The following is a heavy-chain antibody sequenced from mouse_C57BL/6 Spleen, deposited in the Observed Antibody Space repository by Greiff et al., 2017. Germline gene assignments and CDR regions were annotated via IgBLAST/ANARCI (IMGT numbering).Heavy chain of an antibody. D-gene: IGHD1-1*01. CDR1: GYTFTSYW. V-gene: IGHV1-7*01. Sequence: VQLQQSGAELAKPGASVKLSCKASGYTFTSYWMHWVKQRPGQGLEWIGYINPSSGSTKYNQKFKDKATLTADKSSSTAYMQLSSLTYEDSAVYYCARASFISEGYFDYWGQGTTLTVSS. CDR3: ARASFISEGYFDY. J-gene: IGHJ2*01. CDR2: INPSSGST.